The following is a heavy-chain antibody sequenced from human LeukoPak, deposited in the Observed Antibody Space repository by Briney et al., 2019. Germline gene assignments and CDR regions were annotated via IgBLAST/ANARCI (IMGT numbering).Heavy chain of an antibody. CDR3: ARRYNNGWSDY. CDR2: IDPSDSYT. V-gene: IGHV5-10-1*01. CDR1: GYSFTTYW. D-gene: IGHD6-19*01. J-gene: IGHJ4*02. Sequence: GESLKISCKGSGYSFTTYWITWVRQMPGKGLEWMGTIDPSDSYTNYSPSFQGHVTISADKSISTAYLQWSSPKASDTAMYYCARRYNNGWSDYWGQGTLVTVSS.